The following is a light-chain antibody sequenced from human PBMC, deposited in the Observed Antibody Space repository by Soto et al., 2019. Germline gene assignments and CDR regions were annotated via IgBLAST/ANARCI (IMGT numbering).Light chain of an antibody. V-gene: IGKV1-9*01. CDR1: QDVSRS. Sequence: DTQLTQSPSFLSASVGDRVTITCRASQDVSRSLGWYQQKPGKAPKLLISAASTLHSGVTSRFSGSGSGTDFTLTSSSLQPEDFATYYCQQLWTYPLTFGGGTKVEI. J-gene: IGKJ4*01. CDR3: QQLWTYPLT. CDR2: AAS.